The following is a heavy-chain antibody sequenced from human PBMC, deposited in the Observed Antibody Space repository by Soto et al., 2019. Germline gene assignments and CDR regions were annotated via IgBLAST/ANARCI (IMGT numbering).Heavy chain of an antibody. V-gene: IGHV3-33*01. CDR2: IWYDGANK. D-gene: IGHD3-10*01. CDR1: GFTFSRYG. CDR3: ARDPKNYGSGSYPTV. J-gene: IGHJ4*02. Sequence: QVQLVESGGGVVQPGRSLRLSCAASGFTFSRYGMHWVRQAPGKGLEWVAVIWYDGANKFYADSVKGRFTISRDNSKNTLYLQMNSLRAEDTAVYFCARDPKNYGSGSYPTVWGQGTLVTVSS.